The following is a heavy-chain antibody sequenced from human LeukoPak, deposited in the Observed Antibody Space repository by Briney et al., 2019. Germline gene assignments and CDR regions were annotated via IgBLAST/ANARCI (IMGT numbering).Heavy chain of an antibody. V-gene: IGHV1-2*02. D-gene: IGHD1-26*01. CDR1: GYTFTGYY. Sequence: ASVKVSCKASGYTFTGYYMHWVRQAPGQGLEWMGWINPNSGGTNYAQKFQGRVTMTRDTSISTAYMELSRLRSDDTAVYYCARCPNGVGASDFDYWGQGTLVTVSS. CDR2: INPNSGGT. CDR3: ARCPNGVGASDFDY. J-gene: IGHJ4*02.